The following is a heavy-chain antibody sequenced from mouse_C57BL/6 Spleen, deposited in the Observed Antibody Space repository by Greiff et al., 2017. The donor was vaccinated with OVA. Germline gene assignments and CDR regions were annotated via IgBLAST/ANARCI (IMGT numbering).Heavy chain of an antibody. CDR2: IHPNSGST. CDR1: GYTFTSYW. CDR3: SRSSRVTSAMEY. Sequence: QVQLQQPGAELVKPGASVKLSCKASGYTFTSYWMHWVKQRPGQGLEWIGMIHPNSGSTNYNEKFQSKATLTVDKSSNTAYLQLSSLNSEDAAVYYCSRSSRVTSAMEYWGKGASVTVSS. J-gene: IGHJ4*01. V-gene: IGHV1-64*01. D-gene: IGHD2-2*01.